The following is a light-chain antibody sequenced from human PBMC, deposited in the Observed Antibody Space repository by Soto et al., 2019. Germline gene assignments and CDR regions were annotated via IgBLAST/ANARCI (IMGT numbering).Light chain of an antibody. CDR2: AAS. J-gene: IGKJ5*01. CDR3: QQSYSTPIT. V-gene: IGKV1-39*01. Sequence: DIQMTQSPSSLSASVGDRVTITCRASQSIAGYLNWYHQKPGKAPKLLIYAASSLHSGVPSRFSGSGSETDFTLTISSLQPEDFATYYCQQSYSTPITFGQGTRLEIK. CDR1: QSIAGY.